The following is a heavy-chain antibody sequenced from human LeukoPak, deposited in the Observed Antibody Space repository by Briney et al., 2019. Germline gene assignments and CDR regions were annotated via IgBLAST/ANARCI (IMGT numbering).Heavy chain of an antibody. CDR3: ARDRGSSSIGAY. J-gene: IGHJ4*02. V-gene: IGHV3-21*01. D-gene: IGHD6-6*01. Sequence: PGGSLRLSCAASGFTFSSYSMNWVRQAPGKGLEWVSSISSSSSYIYYADSVKGRSTISRDNAKNSLYLQMNSLRAEDTAVYYCARDRGSSSIGAYWGQGTLVTVSS. CDR1: GFTFSSYS. CDR2: ISSSSSYI.